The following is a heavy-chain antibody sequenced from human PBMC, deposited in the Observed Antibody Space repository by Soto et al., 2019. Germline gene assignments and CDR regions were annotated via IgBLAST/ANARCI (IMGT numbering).Heavy chain of an antibody. Sequence: QVQLVESGGGVVQPGRYLRLSCAASGFTFSSYGMHWVRQAPGKGLEWVAVIWYDGSNKYYADSVKGRFTISRDNSKNTLYLQMNSLRAEDTAVYYCARAGVADAFDIWGQGTMVTVSS. CDR1: GFTFSSYG. CDR3: ARAGVADAFDI. V-gene: IGHV3-33*01. CDR2: IWYDGSNK. D-gene: IGHD2-21*01. J-gene: IGHJ3*02.